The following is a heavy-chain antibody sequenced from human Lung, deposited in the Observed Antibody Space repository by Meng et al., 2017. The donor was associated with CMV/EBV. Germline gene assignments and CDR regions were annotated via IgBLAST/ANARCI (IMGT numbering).Heavy chain of an antibody. CDR1: GYTFTSYY. J-gene: IGHJ4*02. Sequence: ASVKVSCKASGYTFTSYYMHWVRQAPGQGLEWMGIINPSGGSTSYAQKFQGRVTMTRDTSTSTVYMELSSLRSEDTAVYYCARGVKDRGPSSSSNPYSSGWYYFDYWXQGTLVXVSS. CDR3: ARGVKDRGPSSSSNPYSSGWYYFDY. V-gene: IGHV1-46*01. D-gene: IGHD6-19*01. CDR2: INPSGGST.